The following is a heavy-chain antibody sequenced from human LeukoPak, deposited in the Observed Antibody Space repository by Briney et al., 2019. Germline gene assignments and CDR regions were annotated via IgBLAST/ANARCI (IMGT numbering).Heavy chain of an antibody. J-gene: IGHJ4*02. CDR3: ARHRAVDIVLMVYAPDY. CDR1: GYSFTSYW. Sequence: GESLKISCKGSGYSFTSYWIGWVRQMPGKGLEWMGIIYPGDSDTRYSPSFQGQVTISADKSISTAYLQWSSLKASDTAMYYCARHRAVDIVLMVYAPDYWGQGTLVTVSS. D-gene: IGHD2-8*01. V-gene: IGHV5-51*01. CDR2: IYPGDSDT.